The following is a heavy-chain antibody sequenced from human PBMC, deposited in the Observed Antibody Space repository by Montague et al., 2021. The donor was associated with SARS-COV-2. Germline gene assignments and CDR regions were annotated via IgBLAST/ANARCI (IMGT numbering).Heavy chain of an antibody. CDR1: GGSVTSTTYY. D-gene: IGHD6-25*01. V-gene: IGHV4-31*03. CDR3: AKGSGYP. Sequence: TLSLTCTVSGGSVTSTTYYWSWFRQRPGRGLEWVGFIYSSGSTAYSPSLENRLTMSIDTSKNQFSLRLTSATAADMAVYYCAKGSGYPWGRGTRVAVSS. CDR2: IYSSGST. J-gene: IGHJ2*01.